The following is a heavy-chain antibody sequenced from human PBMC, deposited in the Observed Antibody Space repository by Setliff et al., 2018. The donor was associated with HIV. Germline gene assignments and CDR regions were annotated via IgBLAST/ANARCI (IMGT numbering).Heavy chain of an antibody. Sequence: SETLSLTCNVSHSSVSEYYWSWIRQSPGKGLEWIGYVRQGGATEYNPAFQSRVTISLETSKNQVFLSLASVTAADTAVYFCAREDPNTYRPFDYWGQGSLVTVSS. CDR1: HSSVSEYY. CDR2: VRQGGAT. V-gene: IGHV4-59*02. CDR3: AREDPNTYRPFDY. J-gene: IGHJ4*03.